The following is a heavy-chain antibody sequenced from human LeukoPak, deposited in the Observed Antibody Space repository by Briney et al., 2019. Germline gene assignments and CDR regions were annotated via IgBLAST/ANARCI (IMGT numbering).Heavy chain of an antibody. Sequence: GASVKVSCKASGYTFTSYGISWVRQAPGQGLEWMGCISAYNGNTNYAQKLQGRVTMTTDTSTSTAYMELRSLRSDDTAVYYCARDGRCSGGSCYSEAFDIWGQGTMVTVSS. D-gene: IGHD2-15*01. V-gene: IGHV1-18*01. CDR1: GYTFTSYG. CDR2: ISAYNGNT. J-gene: IGHJ3*02. CDR3: ARDGRCSGGSCYSEAFDI.